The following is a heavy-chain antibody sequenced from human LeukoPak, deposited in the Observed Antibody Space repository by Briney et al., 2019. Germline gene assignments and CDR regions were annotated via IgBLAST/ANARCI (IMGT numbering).Heavy chain of an antibody. CDR2: IKQDGSEK. J-gene: IGHJ4*02. CDR1: GFSFTYSW. V-gene: IGHV3-7*01. CDR3: AKVGAQLWPLGYFDY. Sequence: GGSLRLSCAASGFSFTYSWMAWVRQTPEKGLEWVANIKQDGSEKYYLDSVKGRFTISRDNAKNSLYLQMNSLRVEDTAVYYCAKVGAQLWPLGYFDYWGQGTLVTVSS. D-gene: IGHD5-18*01.